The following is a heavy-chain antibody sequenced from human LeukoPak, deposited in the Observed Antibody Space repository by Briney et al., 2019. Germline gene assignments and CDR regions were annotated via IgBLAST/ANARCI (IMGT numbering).Heavy chain of an antibody. D-gene: IGHD6-19*01. J-gene: IGHJ4*02. CDR2: ISWNSGSI. CDR1: GFTFDDYA. CDR3: AKIAVAGRGAFDY. V-gene: IGHV3-9*01. Sequence: PGGSLRLSCAASGFTFDDYAMHWVRQAPGKGLEWVSGISWNSGSIGYADSVKGRFTISRDNAKNSLYLQMNSLRAEDTALYYCAKIAVAGRGAFDYWGQGTLVTVSS.